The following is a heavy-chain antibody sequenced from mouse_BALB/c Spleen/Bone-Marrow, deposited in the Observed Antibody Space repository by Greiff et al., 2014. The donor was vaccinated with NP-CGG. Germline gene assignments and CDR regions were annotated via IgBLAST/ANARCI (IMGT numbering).Heavy chain of an antibody. D-gene: IGHD1-1*01. CDR2: INPYNGGT. Sequence: DVKLVESGPELVKPGASMKISCKASGYSFTGYTMNWVKQSHGKNLEWIGLINPYNGGTTYNQYFKGKATLTVDRSSSTAYMELLILTSEDSAVYYCASYYGSTWYFDVWGAGTTVTVSS. CDR3: ASYYGSTWYFDV. V-gene: IGHV1-18*01. J-gene: IGHJ1*01. CDR1: GYSFTGYT.